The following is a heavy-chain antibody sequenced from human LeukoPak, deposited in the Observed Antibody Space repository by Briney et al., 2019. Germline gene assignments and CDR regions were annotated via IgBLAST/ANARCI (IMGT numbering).Heavy chain of an antibody. D-gene: IGHD3-3*01. CDR1: GCTFTTYP. CDR2: INAGNGDT. J-gene: IGHJ6*02. V-gene: IGHV1-3*01. CDR3: ARDRDRFTIFGAPIARFYYDMDV. Sequence: ASVKVSCKTSGCTFTTYPMHWVRQAPGQKLEWMGWINAGNGDTKYSQKFQGRVTITRDTSASTAYMELSSLRSEDTAVYYCARDRDRFTIFGAPIARFYYDMDVWGQGTTVTVSS.